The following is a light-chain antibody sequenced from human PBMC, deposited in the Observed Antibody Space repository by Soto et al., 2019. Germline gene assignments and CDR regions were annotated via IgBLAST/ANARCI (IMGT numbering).Light chain of an antibody. CDR1: SSNIGNNY. J-gene: IGLJ2*01. V-gene: IGLV1-51*01. CDR3: ATWDRSLSVGV. CDR2: DND. Sequence: QSVLTQPPSVSAAPGQTVTISCSGSSSNIGNNYVFWHQQLPGTAPKLLIYDNDKRPSGIPDRFSGSKSGTSATLGITGLQTGDEADYYCATWDRSLSVGVFGGGTQLTVL.